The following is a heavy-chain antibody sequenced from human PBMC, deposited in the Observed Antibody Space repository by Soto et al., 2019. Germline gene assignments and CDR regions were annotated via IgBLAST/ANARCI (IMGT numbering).Heavy chain of an antibody. V-gene: IGHV3-30*18. Sequence: GGSLRLSCAASGFTFSSYGMHWVRQAPGKGLEWVAVISYDGSNKYYADSVKGRFTISRDNSKNTLYLQMNSLRAEDTAVYYCAKEDIVVVTANYGMDVWGQGTTVTVSS. CDR2: ISYDGSNK. D-gene: IGHD2-21*02. CDR1: GFTFSSYG. J-gene: IGHJ6*02. CDR3: AKEDIVVVTANYGMDV.